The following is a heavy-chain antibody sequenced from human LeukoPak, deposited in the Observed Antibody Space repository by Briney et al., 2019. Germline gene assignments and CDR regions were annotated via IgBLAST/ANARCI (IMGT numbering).Heavy chain of an antibody. J-gene: IGHJ4*02. CDR1: GFTFSSYG. V-gene: IGHV3-33*01. Sequence: GRSLRLSCAASGFTFSSYGMDWVRQAPGKGLEWVAVIWYDGSNKYYADSVKGRFTFSRDNSKNTLYLQMNSLRAEDTAVYYCARGDYGDYQWGQGTLVTVSS. D-gene: IGHD4-17*01. CDR3: ARGDYGDYQ. CDR2: IWYDGSNK.